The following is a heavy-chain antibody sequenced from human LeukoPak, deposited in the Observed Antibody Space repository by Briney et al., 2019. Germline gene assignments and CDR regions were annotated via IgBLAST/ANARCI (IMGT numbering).Heavy chain of an antibody. D-gene: IGHD3-9*01. J-gene: IGHJ4*02. V-gene: IGHV3-48*03. CDR2: ISSSGGTI. Sequence: PGGSLRLSCAASGFTFSSYEMNWVRQAPGKGLEWVSFISSSGGTIYYADSVKGRFTISRDNADNSLYLQMNSLRGEDTAVYYCAKNSVRYFDWSAFDYWGQGTLVTVSS. CDR1: GFTFSSYE. CDR3: AKNSVRYFDWSAFDY.